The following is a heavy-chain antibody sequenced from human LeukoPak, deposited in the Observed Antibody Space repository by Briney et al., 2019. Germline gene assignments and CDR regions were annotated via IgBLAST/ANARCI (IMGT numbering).Heavy chain of an antibody. D-gene: IGHD3-22*01. CDR3: TRDRYDSPYYYYGMDV. CDR2: IRSKAYGGTT. Sequence: GRSLRLSCTASGFTFGDYAMSWVRQAPGKGLEWVGFIRSKAYGGTTEYAASVKGRFTISRDDSKSIAYLQMNSLKTEDTAVYYCTRDRYDSPYYYYGMDVWGQGTTVTVSS. J-gene: IGHJ6*02. CDR1: GFTFGDYA. V-gene: IGHV3-49*04.